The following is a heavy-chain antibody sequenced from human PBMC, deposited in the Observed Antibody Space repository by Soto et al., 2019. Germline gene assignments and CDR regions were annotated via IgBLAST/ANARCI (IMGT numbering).Heavy chain of an antibody. J-gene: IGHJ4*02. CDR2: IKQDGSKK. Sequence: GLPLRLRYAASGFTFRNYGMRWVRQAPGKGLEWVANIKQDGSKKYYVDSVKGRFTISRDNAKNSLYLQMNSLRAEDTAVYYCASDGMVRGVMWYWGQGTLVTVSS. D-gene: IGHD3-10*01. CDR3: ASDGMVRGVMWY. CDR1: GFTFRNYG. V-gene: IGHV3-7*01.